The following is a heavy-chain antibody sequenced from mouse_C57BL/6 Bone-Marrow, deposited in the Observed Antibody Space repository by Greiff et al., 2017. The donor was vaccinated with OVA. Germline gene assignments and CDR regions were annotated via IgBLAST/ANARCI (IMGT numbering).Heavy chain of an antibody. J-gene: IGHJ4*01. CDR2: INPNYGTT. CDR1: GYSFTDYN. Sequence: LVESGPELVKPGASVKISCKASGYSFTDYNMNWVKQSNGKSLEWIGVINPNYGTTSYNQKFKGKATLTVDQSSSTAYMQLNSLTSEDSAVYYCAGLTTVVATDAMDYWGQGTSVTVSS. D-gene: IGHD1-1*01. CDR3: AGLTTVVATDAMDY. V-gene: IGHV1-39*01.